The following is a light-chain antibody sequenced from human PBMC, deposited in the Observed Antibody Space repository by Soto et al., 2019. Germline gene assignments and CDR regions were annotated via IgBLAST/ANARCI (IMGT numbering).Light chain of an antibody. J-gene: IGLJ1*01. CDR2: EVN. CDR1: GSDIGSYNY. Sequence: QSVLTQPASVSGSPGHSITISCTGTGSDIGSYNYVSWYQQHPGKAPKLIIFEVNNRPSGVSDRFSGYKSGNTSSLIIAGLQAEDEADYYCASYTSLSSLGVFGTGTKLTVL. CDR3: ASYTSLSSLGV. V-gene: IGLV2-14*03.